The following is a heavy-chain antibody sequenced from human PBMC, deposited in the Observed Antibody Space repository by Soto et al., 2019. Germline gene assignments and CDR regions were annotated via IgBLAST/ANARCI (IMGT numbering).Heavy chain of an antibody. CDR2: MNPNSGYT. Sequence: GASVKVSCKASGYTFTSYDINWVRQATGQGLEWMGWMNPNSGYTAYAQRFQGTVTMTRNTSTNTAYMELRSLRFDDTAVYYCARENSWGCFDLWGQGTLVTVSS. D-gene: IGHD1-26*01. J-gene: IGHJ5*02. V-gene: IGHV1-8*01. CDR3: ARENSWGCFDL. CDR1: GYTFTSYD.